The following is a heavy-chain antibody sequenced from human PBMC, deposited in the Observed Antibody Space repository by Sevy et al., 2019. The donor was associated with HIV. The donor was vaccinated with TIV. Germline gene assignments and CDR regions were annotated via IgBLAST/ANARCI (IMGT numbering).Heavy chain of an antibody. CDR3: AKDMASEGGGAYYFDY. Sequence: GGSLRLSCAASGFTFDDHTMHWVRQPPGKGLEWVSLISWDGGSTYYAHSVKGRFTISRDNSKNPLFLQMNSLGAEDTALYYCAKDMASEGGGAYYFDYWGQGTLVTVSS. V-gene: IGHV3-43*01. J-gene: IGHJ4*02. CDR1: GFTFDDHT. CDR2: ISWDGGST. D-gene: IGHD3-16*01.